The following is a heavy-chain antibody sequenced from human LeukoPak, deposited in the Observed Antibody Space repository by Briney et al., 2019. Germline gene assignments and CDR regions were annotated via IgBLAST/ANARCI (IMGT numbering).Heavy chain of an antibody. V-gene: IGHV3-7*03. Sequence: GGSLRLSCAASGFTFSGYWMGWVRQAPGKGPEWVANINKDGSEKYYVDSLKGRFTISRDNAENSLYLQISSLRVEDTAMYYCATYSTGWYRGLQYWGQGTLVTVSS. CDR3: ATYSTGWYRGLQY. CDR1: GFTFSGYW. D-gene: IGHD6-19*01. J-gene: IGHJ4*02. CDR2: INKDGSEK.